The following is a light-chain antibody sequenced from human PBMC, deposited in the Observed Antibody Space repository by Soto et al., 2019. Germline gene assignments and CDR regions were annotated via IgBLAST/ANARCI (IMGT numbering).Light chain of an antibody. CDR3: QQLNSYPRVT. J-gene: IGKJ4*01. CDR1: QGISSY. CDR2: AAS. Sequence: DIQLTQSPSFLSASVGDRVTITCRASQGISSYLAWYQQKPGKAPKLLIYAASTLQSGVPSRFSGSGSGTEFTHTISSLQPEDFATYYCQQLNSYPRVTFGGGTKVEIK. V-gene: IGKV1-9*01.